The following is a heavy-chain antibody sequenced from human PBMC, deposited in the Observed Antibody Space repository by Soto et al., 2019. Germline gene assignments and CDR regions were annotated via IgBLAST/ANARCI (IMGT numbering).Heavy chain of an antibody. D-gene: IGHD2-15*01. V-gene: IGHV1-3*04. J-gene: IGHJ6*02. CDR3: ASLCGGSCYDSDV. CDR1: GYTFTSYG. Sequence: ASVKVSCKASGYTFTSYGISWVRQAPGQGLEWMGWINTGNGNTKYSQKFQGRVTITRDTFASTAYMELSSLRSEDTAVYYCASLCGGSCYDSDVWGQGTTVTVSS. CDR2: INTGNGNT.